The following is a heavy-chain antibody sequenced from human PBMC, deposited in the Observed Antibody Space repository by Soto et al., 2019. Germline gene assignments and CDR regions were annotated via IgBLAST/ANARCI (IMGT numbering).Heavy chain of an antibody. V-gene: IGHV3-48*02. D-gene: IGHD3-22*01. Sequence: EVQLVESGGGLVQPGGSLRLSCAASGFTFSSYSMNWVRQAPGKGLEWVSYISSSSSTIYYADSVKGRFTISRDNAKNSLYLQMNSLRDEDTAGYYCARDRRVTMIVVVIRGGDGMDVWGQGTTVTVPS. CDR3: ARDRRVTMIVVVIRGGDGMDV. J-gene: IGHJ6*02. CDR2: ISSSSSTI. CDR1: GFTFSSYS.